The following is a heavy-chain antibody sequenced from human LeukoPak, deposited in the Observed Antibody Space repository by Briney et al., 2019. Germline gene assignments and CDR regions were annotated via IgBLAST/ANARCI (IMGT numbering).Heavy chain of an antibody. D-gene: IGHD5-18*01. CDR1: GFTFSSYS. CDR2: ISSSSYI. V-gene: IGHV3-21*01. J-gene: IGHJ4*02. Sequence: PGGSLRLSCAASGFTFSSYSMNWVRQAPGKGLEWVSSISSSSYIYYADSVKGRFTISRDNAKNSLYLQMNSLRAEDTAVYYCARAMDTAIANTGFDYWGQGTLVTVSS. CDR3: ARAMDTAIANTGFDY.